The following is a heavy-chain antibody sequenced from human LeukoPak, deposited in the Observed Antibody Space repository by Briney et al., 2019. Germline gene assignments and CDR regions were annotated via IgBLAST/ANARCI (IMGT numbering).Heavy chain of an antibody. CDR3: ARDRYNWNDFDAFDI. D-gene: IGHD1-1*01. Sequence: PGGSLRLSCAASGFTFSDYYMSWIRQAPGKGLEWVSYISSSRSTIYYADPVKGRFTISSDHAKNSLYLQMNSPRAEDTAVYYCARDRYNWNDFDAFDIWGQGTMVTVSS. CDR2: ISSSRSTI. J-gene: IGHJ3*02. CDR1: GFTFSDYY. V-gene: IGHV3-11*01.